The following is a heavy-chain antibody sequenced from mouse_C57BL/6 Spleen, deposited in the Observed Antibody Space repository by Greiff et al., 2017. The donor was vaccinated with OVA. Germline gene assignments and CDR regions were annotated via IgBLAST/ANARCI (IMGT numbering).Heavy chain of an antibody. J-gene: IGHJ1*03. V-gene: IGHV1-69*01. Sequence: VQLQQPGAELVMPGASVKLSCKASGYTFTSYWVHWVKQRPGQGLEWIGEIDPSDSYTNYNQKFKGKSTLTVDKSSSTAYMQLSSLTSEDSAVYYCARLSSGYWYFDVWGTGTTVTVSS. CDR2: IDPSDSYT. CDR3: ARLSSGYWYFDV. D-gene: IGHD3-2*02. CDR1: GYTFTSYW.